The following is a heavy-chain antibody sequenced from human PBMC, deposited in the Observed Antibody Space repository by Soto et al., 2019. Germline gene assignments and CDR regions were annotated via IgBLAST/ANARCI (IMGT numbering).Heavy chain of an antibody. CDR3: AKDQGRGDFWSGYYTGITPYYYRMDV. CDR1: GFTFSSYA. D-gene: IGHD3-3*01. CDR2: ISGSGGRT. J-gene: IGHJ6*02. Sequence: EVQLLESGGGLVQPGGSLRLSCAASGFTFSSYAMSWVRQAPGKGLEWVSAISGSGGRTYYADSVKGRFTTSRDNSKNTLYLQMNSLRAEDTAVYYCAKDQGRGDFWSGYYTGITPYYYRMDVWGQGTTVTVSS. V-gene: IGHV3-23*01.